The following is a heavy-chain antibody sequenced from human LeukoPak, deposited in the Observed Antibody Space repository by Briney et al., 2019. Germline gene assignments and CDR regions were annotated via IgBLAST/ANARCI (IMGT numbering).Heavy chain of an antibody. V-gene: IGHV4-59*08. CDR1: GGSISSYY. Sequence: PSETLSLTCTVSGGSISSYYWSWIRQPPGKGLEWVGYIYYSGSTNYNPSLKSRVTISGDTSKNQFSLKLSSVTAADTAVYYCARHNILTGSGPGVAPLDGWFDPWGQGTLVTVSS. CDR3: ARHNILTGSGPGVAPLDGWFDP. CDR2: IYYSGST. D-gene: IGHD3-9*01. J-gene: IGHJ5*02.